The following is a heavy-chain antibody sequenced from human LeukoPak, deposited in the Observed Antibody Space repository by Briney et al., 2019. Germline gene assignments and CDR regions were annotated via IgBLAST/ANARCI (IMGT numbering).Heavy chain of an antibody. D-gene: IGHD2/OR15-2a*01. CDR3: TRGPILLWIHNGMDV. J-gene: IGHJ6*02. Sequence: AGGSLRLSCFASGFIFGDHAMSWVRHAPGKGLEWVGFIRSKDYGRTTEYAASVEGRFTISRDDSRGIAYLQMNSLKTEDTAFYYCTRGPILLWIHNGMDVWGQGTTVTVSS. CDR2: IRSKDYGRTT. V-gene: IGHV3-49*04. CDR1: GFIFGDHA.